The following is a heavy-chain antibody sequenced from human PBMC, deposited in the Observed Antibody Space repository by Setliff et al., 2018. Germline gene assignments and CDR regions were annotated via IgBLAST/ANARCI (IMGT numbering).Heavy chain of an antibody. CDR3: ARDVFPYHYEVALDI. CDR2: INPSSGRT. CDR1: GYTFTSHY. Sequence: ASVKVSCKASGYTFTSHYMHWVRQAPGLGLEWMGTINPSSGRTSYAQKFQGRVTMTRDTSTSTVYMDMSSLRSEDTAVYYCARDVFPYHYEVALDIWGQVTMVTVSS. J-gene: IGHJ3*02. D-gene: IGHD3-22*01. V-gene: IGHV1-46*01.